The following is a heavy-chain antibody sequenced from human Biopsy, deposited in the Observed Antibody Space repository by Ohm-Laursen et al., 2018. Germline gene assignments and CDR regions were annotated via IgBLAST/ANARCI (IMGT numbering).Heavy chain of an antibody. Sequence: SLRLSCAASGFTFTSYAMHWVRQAPGKGLEWVAVISYDGSGEYYADSLQGRFITSRDNPKNTVDLQMNSLRAEDTAVYFCARDGKRWDYSTYFSWHFDLWGRGTLVTVSP. CDR2: ISYDGSGE. CDR1: GFTFTSYA. J-gene: IGHJ2*01. V-gene: IGHV3-30*03. D-gene: IGHD4-11*01. CDR3: ARDGKRWDYSTYFSWHFDL.